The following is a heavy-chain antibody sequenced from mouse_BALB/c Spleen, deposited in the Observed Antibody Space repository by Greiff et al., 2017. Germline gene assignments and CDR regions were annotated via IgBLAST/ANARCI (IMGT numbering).Heavy chain of an antibody. Sequence: EGMLVESGGDLVKPGGSLKLSCAASGFTFSSYGMSWVRQTPDKRLEWVATISSGGSYTYYPDSVKGRFTISRDNAKNTLYLQMSSLKSEDTAMYYCAKGDYDYDASYYFDYWGQGTTLTVSS. J-gene: IGHJ2*01. CDR3: AKGDYDYDASYYFDY. CDR1: GFTFSSYG. V-gene: IGHV5-6*01. CDR2: ISSGGSYT. D-gene: IGHD2-4*01.